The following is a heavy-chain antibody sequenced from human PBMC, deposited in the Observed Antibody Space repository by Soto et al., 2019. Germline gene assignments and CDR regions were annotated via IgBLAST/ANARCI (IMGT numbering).Heavy chain of an antibody. D-gene: IGHD2-15*01. CDR3: VSGYCSGATCYSSPGNY. J-gene: IGHJ4*02. V-gene: IGHV3-72*01. Sequence: EVQLVESGGGLVQPGGSLRLSCAASGFTFSDHFMDWVRQAPGKGLEWVGRSRNKTNSYSTDYAASVKGRFTISRDDSKISLFLQMDGLKTEDTAVYYCVSGYCSGATCYSSPGNYWGQGTLVTVSS. CDR1: GFTFSDHF. CDR2: SRNKTNSYST.